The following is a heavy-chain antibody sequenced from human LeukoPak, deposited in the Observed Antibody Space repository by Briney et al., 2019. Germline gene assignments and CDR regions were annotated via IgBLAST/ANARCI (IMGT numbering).Heavy chain of an antibody. V-gene: IGHV3-20*04. D-gene: IGHD3-10*01. CDR3: ARGVVYYYYMDV. CDR1: GFTFDGYG. Sequence: GGSLRLSCAASGFTFDGYGLSWVRQVPGKGLEWVSGLNWNGASTGYADSVKGRFTISGDNAKNSLYLQMNSLRAEDTAVYYCARGVVYYYYMDVWGKGTTVTVSS. J-gene: IGHJ6*03. CDR2: LNWNGAST.